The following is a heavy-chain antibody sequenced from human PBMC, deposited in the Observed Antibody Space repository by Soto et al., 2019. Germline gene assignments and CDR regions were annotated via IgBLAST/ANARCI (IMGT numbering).Heavy chain of an antibody. J-gene: IGHJ4*02. CDR1: GFTFSSYS. Sequence: VGSLRLSCAASGFTFSSYSMNWVRQAPGKGLEWVSSISSSSSYIYYADSVKGRFTISRDNAKNSLYLQMNSLRAEDTAVYYCARGPIRWYFDYWGQGTLVTVT. D-gene: IGHD2-15*01. CDR2: ISSSSSYI. V-gene: IGHV3-21*01. CDR3: ARGPIRWYFDY.